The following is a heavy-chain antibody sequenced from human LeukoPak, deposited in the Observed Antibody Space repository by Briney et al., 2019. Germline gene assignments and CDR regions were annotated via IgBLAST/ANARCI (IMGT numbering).Heavy chain of an antibody. D-gene: IGHD1-1*01. J-gene: IGHJ4*02. CDR1: GFIFSSYE. V-gene: IGHV3-48*03. Sequence: PGGSLRLSCAASGFIFSSYEMNWVRQAPGKGLEWVSYINSGGSSIYYAVSVRGRFTISRDNAKNSLYLQTNTLRAEDTAVYYCVRDQGTWEYDFWGQGTLVTVSS. CDR3: VRDQGTWEYDF. CDR2: INSGGSSI.